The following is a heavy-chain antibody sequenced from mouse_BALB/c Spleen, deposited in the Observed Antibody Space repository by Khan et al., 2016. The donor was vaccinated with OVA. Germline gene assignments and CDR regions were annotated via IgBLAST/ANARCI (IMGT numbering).Heavy chain of an antibody. D-gene: IGHD1-1*01. Sequence: EVKLEESGPGLVKPSQSLSLTCTVTGYSITSDYAWNWIRQFPGNKLEWMGFISYSGNTKYNHSLKSRFSITRDTSKNKFFLQLNSVTTEDTATYYCARVYGGDFDYWGHGTSLTVSS. CDR1: GYSITSDYA. J-gene: IGHJ2*02. CDR2: ISYSGNT. V-gene: IGHV3-2*02. CDR3: ARVYGGDFDY.